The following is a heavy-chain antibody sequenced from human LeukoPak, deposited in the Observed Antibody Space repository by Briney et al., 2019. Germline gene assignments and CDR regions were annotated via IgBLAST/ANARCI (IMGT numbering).Heavy chain of an antibody. CDR3: ARLRSGYYYLSYYYYYGMDV. D-gene: IGHD3-22*01. CDR1: GYSFTSYW. V-gene: IGHV5-51*01. Sequence: GESLKISCKGSGYSFTSYWIGWVRQMPEKGLEWMGIIYPGDSDTRYSPSFQGQVTISADKSISTAYLQWSSLKASDTAMYYCARLRSGYYYLSYYYYYGMDVWGQGTTVTVSS. CDR2: IYPGDSDT. J-gene: IGHJ6*02.